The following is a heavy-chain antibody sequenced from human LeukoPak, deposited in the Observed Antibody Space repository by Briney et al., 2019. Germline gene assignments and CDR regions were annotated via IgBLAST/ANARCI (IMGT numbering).Heavy chain of an antibody. CDR3: AKEGGYYDFWSGYLGSYFDY. J-gene: IGHJ4*02. Sequence: GGSLRLSCAASGFTFSSYAMSWVRQAPGKGLEWVSAISGSGGSTYYADSVKGRFTISRDNSKNTLYLQMNSLRAEDTAVYYCAKEGGYYDFWSGYLGSYFDYWGQGTLVTVSS. V-gene: IGHV3-23*01. CDR2: ISGSGGST. D-gene: IGHD3-3*01. CDR1: GFTFSSYA.